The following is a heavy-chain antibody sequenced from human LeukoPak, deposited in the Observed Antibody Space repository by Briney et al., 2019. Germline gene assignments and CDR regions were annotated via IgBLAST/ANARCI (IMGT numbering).Heavy chain of an antibody. Sequence: SETLSLTCTVSGGSISTYYWSWIRLPPGKGLEWIGYIYYSGSTNYNPSLKSRVTISVDKSKNQFSLKLSSVTAADTAVYYCATRVEMATAYFDYWGQGTLVTVSS. CDR3: ATRVEMATAYFDY. CDR2: IYYSGST. V-gene: IGHV4-59*12. J-gene: IGHJ4*02. CDR1: GGSISTYY. D-gene: IGHD5-24*01.